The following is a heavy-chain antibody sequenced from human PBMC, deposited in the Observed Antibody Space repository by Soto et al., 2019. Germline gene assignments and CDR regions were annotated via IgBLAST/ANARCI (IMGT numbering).Heavy chain of an antibody. CDR2: VFSSGTT. CDR3: ARDSRTGCSSTDCYMS. Sequence: TLSLTCTVSGDSITSYYWTWIRQAAGKRLECIGRVFSSGTTNYNPSLKSRVTMSVDTSNNQFSLNLMSVTAADTATYYCARDSRTGCSSTDCYMSWGRGILVTVSS. J-gene: IGHJ5*02. CDR1: GDSITSYY. V-gene: IGHV4-4*07. D-gene: IGHD2-2*01.